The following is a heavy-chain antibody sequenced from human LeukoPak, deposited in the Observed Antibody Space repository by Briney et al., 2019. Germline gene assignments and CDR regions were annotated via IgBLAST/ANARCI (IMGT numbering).Heavy chain of an antibody. Sequence: PSETLSLTCTVSGGSISSGDYYWSWIRQPPGKGLEWIGYIYYSGSTYYNPSPKSRVTISVDASKNQFSLKLTSVTAADTAVYYCASGGLVSRYLDHWGQGTLVTVSP. J-gene: IGHJ4*02. V-gene: IGHV4-30-4*01. CDR2: IYYSGST. D-gene: IGHD3-9*01. CDR1: GGSISSGDYY. CDR3: ASGGLVSRYLDH.